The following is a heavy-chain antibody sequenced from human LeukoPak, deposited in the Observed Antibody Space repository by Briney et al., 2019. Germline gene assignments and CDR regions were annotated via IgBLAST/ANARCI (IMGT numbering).Heavy chain of an antibody. J-gene: IGHJ5*02. V-gene: IGHV4-30-2*01. CDR2: IYHSGST. Sequence: PSETLSLTCTVSGGSISSGGYYWSWIRQPPGKGLEWIGYIYHSGSTYYNPSLKSRVTISVDRSKNQFSLKLSSVTAADTAVYYCARDRQVVPAAINPGSWFDPWGQGTLVTVSS. CDR3: ARDRQVVPAAINPGSWFDP. D-gene: IGHD2-2*02. CDR1: GGSISSGGYY.